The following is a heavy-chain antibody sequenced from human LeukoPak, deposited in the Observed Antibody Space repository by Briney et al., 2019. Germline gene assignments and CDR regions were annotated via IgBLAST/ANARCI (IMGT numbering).Heavy chain of an antibody. V-gene: IGHV1-3*01. Sequence: ASVKVSCKASGGTFSSYAISWVRQAPGQRLEWMGWIDAGNGNTKYSQNFQGRVTITRDTSASTANVELSSLRSEDTAVYYCARGRWFGDVDYWGQGTLVTVSS. J-gene: IGHJ4*02. D-gene: IGHD3-10*01. CDR2: IDAGNGNT. CDR3: ARGRWFGDVDY. CDR1: GGTFSSYA.